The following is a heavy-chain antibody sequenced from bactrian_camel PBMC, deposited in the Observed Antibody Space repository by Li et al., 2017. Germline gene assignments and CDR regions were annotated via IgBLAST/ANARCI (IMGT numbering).Heavy chain of an antibody. CDR2: ILTGYNGLP. V-gene: IGHV3S1*01. D-gene: IGHD6*01. Sequence: HVQLVESGGGSVQAGGSLRLSCTASGYPYSRIWMGWFRQAPGKEREGVAAILTGYNGLPHYADFAKGRFTASEDNDKGIVWLQMNDLRPEDTAMYYCASDPLLKIVAGQRPCFSDFAYWGRGTQVTVS. CDR3: ASDPLLKIVAGQRPCFSDFAY. J-gene: IGHJ6*01. CDR1: GYPYSRIW.